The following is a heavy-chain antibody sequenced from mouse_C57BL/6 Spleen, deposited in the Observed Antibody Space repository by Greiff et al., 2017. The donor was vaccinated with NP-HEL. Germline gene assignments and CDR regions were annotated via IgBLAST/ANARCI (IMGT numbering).Heavy chain of an antibody. CDR2: ISSGGSYP. V-gene: IGHV5-6*01. CDR1: GFTFSSYG. D-gene: IGHD4-1*01. CDR3: ARHGTGPYWYFDV. Sequence: DVHLVESGGDLVKPGGSLKLSCAASGFTFSSYGMSWVRQTPDKRLEWVATISSGGSYPYYPDSVKGRFTISRDNAKNTLYLQMSSLKSEDTAMYYCARHGTGPYWYFDVWGTGTTVTVSS. J-gene: IGHJ1*03.